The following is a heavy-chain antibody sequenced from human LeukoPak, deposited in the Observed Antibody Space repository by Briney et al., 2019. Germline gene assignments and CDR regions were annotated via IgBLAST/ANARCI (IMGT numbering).Heavy chain of an antibody. Sequence: PSQTLSLTCTVSGGSISSGGYYWSWIRQHPGTGLEWIGYIYYSGSTYHNPSLKSRVTISVDTSKNQFSLKLSSVTAADTAVYYCARVVDGEEWELLGYFDYWGQGTLVTVSS. CDR2: IYYSGST. CDR1: GGSISSGGYY. J-gene: IGHJ4*02. V-gene: IGHV4-31*03. D-gene: IGHD1-26*01. CDR3: ARVVDGEEWELLGYFDY.